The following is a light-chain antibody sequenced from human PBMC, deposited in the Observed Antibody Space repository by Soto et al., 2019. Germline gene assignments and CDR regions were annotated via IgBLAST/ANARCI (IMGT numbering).Light chain of an antibody. CDR3: QASDSSVSGAKV. J-gene: IGLJ2*01. CDR2: GNN. CDR1: SSNIGAGSE. Sequence: QSVLTQPPSVSGAPGQRVSISCTGSSSNIGAGSEVHWYQQVPGTAPKLLIYGNNNRPARVPDRFSASKSGTSASLAITGLQPEDEADYYCQASDSSVSGAKVFGGGTKLTVL. V-gene: IGLV1-40*01.